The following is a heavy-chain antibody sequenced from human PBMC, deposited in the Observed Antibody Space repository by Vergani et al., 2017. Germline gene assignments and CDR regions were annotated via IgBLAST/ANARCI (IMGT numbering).Heavy chain of an antibody. D-gene: IGHD3-9*01. J-gene: IGHJ6*02. V-gene: IGHV4-59*13. CDR2: IYSTGST. CDR1: GGSFNTYY. Sequence: QVQLEESGPGLVKPSETLSLTCTVSGGSFNTYYWSWIRQSPGKGLEWIGYIYSTGSTNYNHSLNSRVTMSVDTSKNQFSLKLRSVTAADTAVYFCARVMYRDEASTGYRLEGRDSWVQGTTVTISS. CDR3: ARVMYRDEASTGYRLEGRDS.